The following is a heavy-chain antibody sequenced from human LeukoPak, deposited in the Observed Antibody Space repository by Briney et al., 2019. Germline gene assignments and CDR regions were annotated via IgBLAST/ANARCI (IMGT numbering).Heavy chain of an antibody. V-gene: IGHV3-23*01. CDR1: GFTIRNYA. D-gene: IGHD6-25*01. J-gene: IGHJ4*02. CDR2: IGSGGGT. Sequence: GGSLRLSCATSGFTIRNYAMSWVRQAPGKGLEWLSTIGSGGGTYYADSVKGRFTISRDNSINTLYLQMNSLRAEDTALYYCANRGRYYFDYWGQGALVTVSS. CDR3: ANRGRYYFDY.